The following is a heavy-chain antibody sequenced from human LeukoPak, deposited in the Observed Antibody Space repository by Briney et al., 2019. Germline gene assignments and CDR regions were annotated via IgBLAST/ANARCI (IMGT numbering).Heavy chain of an antibody. CDR2: ISPSSGNT. CDR1: GYTFMTFG. D-gene: IGHD1-1*01. CDR3: ARAGTTVTGGDDLDI. V-gene: IGHV1-18*01. Sequence: ASVKVSCKASGYTFMTFGISWVRQAPGQGLEWMGWISPSSGNTYSAQKSQGRLSMSTDTSTGIAYMHLRSLTPDDTALYYCARAGTTVTGGDDLDIWGQGTMVIVSA. J-gene: IGHJ3*02.